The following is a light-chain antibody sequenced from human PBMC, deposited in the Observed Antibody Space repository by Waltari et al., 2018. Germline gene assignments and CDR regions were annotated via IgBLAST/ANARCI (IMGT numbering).Light chain of an antibody. J-gene: IGKJ5*01. CDR3: QQYGSSSIT. V-gene: IGKV3-20*01. CDR2: HAS. Sequence: DIVLTQSPGTLSLSPGERVTLSCRASQSISSSYVAWYQQKSGRAPRLIMYHASTRATGIPDRFSGRGSVRDFTLTISGLEPEDCAVYYCQQYGSSSITFGQGTRLDIK. CDR1: QSISSSY.